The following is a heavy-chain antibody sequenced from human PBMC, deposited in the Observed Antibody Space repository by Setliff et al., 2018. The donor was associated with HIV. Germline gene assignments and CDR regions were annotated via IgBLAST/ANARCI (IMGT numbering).Heavy chain of an antibody. Sequence: SETLSLTCAVYGGSFSGYYWSWIRQPPGKGLEWIGEINHSGSTNYNPSLKSRVTISVDTSKNQFSLKLSSVTAADTAVYYCARAVSHVDYWGQGTLVTVSS. V-gene: IGHV4-34*01. CDR1: GGSFSGYY. J-gene: IGHJ4*02. CDR3: ARAVSHVDY. CDR2: INHSGST.